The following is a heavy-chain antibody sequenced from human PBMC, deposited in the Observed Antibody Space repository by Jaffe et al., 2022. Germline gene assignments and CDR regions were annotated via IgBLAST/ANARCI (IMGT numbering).Heavy chain of an antibody. J-gene: IGHJ3*02. V-gene: IGHV3-23*01. CDR1: GFTFSNYA. D-gene: IGHD6-19*01. Sequence: EVQLLESGGGLVQPGGSLRLSCAASGFTFSNYAMSWVRQAPGKGLEWVSGISDGGGSTYYVDSVKGRFTFSRDNSKNTLYLQMNSLRAEDTAVYYCAKGGGYRSGWLAFDIWGQGTMVTVSS. CDR2: ISDGGGST. CDR3: AKGGGYRSGWLAFDI.